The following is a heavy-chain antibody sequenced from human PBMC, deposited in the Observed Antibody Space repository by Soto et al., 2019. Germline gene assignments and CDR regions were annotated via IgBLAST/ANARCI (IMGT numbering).Heavy chain of an antibody. J-gene: IGHJ4*02. CDR3: AKSTTTLGYCRGGRCPFDY. CDR2: ISNDGSKN. V-gene: IGHV3-30*18. CDR1: GFTFSSYG. Sequence: QVQLVESGGGVVQPGRSLRLSCAASGFTFSSYGIHWVRQAPGKGLEWVALISNDGSKNYYADSVKGRFTISRDNSKNTLHLQMNLLIAEDTAVYYCAKSTTTLGYCRGGRCPFDYWGQGTLVPVSS. D-gene: IGHD2-15*01.